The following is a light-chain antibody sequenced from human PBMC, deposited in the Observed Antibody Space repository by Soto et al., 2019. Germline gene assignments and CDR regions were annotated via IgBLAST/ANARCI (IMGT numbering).Light chain of an antibody. J-gene: IGLJ2*01. V-gene: IGLV2-8*01. CDR1: SSDVGGYNY. CDR3: SSYAGSPHVV. Sequence: QSALTQPPSASGSPGHSVTISCTGTSSDVGGYNYVSWYQQHPGKVPKLMIYEVTKRPSGVPDRFSGSKSGNTASLTVSGLQADDEADYYCSSYAGSPHVVFGGGTKLTVL. CDR2: EVT.